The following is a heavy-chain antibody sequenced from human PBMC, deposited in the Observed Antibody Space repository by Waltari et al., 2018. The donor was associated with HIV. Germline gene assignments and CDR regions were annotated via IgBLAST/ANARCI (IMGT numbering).Heavy chain of an antibody. J-gene: IGHJ3*02. CDR2: LYYTGTT. CDR3: ARLSETGGITFGSAFDI. V-gene: IGHV4-39*01. D-gene: IGHD2-8*02. CDR1: GGSIRSRSHY. Sequence: QLHLQESGPGLVKPPETLSLTCTVSGGSIRSRSHYWGWVRQAPGKGLEWIGSLYYTGTTHYNPSLKSRVSMSVDTSNNQFSLNLDSVTAADTALYYCARLSETGGITFGSAFDIWGQGTMVTASS.